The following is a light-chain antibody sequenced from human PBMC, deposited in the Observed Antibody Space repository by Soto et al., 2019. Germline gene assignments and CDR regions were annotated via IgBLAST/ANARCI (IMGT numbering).Light chain of an antibody. J-gene: IGKJ1*01. V-gene: IGKV3-15*01. Sequence: IVMTQSPATLSVSPGERPTLSCRASQSVSSNLAWYQQKPGQXPRXXIYGASTRATGIPARFSGSGSGTEFTITISSLQSEDFEVYYCQQYNNWPRTFGQGTKVDIK. CDR2: GAS. CDR1: QSVSSN. CDR3: QQYNNWPRT.